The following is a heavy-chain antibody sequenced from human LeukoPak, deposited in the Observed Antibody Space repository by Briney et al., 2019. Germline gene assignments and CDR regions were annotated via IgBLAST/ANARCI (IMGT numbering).Heavy chain of an antibody. CDR2: ISYDGSNK. Sequence: GRSLRLSCAASGFTFSSYAMHWVRQAPGKGLEWVAVISYDGSNKYYADSVKGRFTISRDNSKNTLYLQMNSLRAEGTAVYYCASFYYWGQGTLVTVSS. CDR1: GFTFSSYA. J-gene: IGHJ4*02. CDR3: ASFYY. V-gene: IGHV3-30-3*01.